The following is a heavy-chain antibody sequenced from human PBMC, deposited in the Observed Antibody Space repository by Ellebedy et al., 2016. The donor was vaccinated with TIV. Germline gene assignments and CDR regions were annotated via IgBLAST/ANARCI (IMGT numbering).Heavy chain of an antibody. V-gene: IGHV3-30*18. J-gene: IGHJ4*02. CDR3: AKDLMVRGLLWIFDY. Sequence: GESLKISXAASGFTFSSYGMHWVRQAPGKGLEWVAVISYDGSNKYYADSVKGRFTISRDNSKNTPYLQMNSLRAEDTAVYYCAKDLMVRGLLWIFDYWGQGTLVTVSS. CDR2: ISYDGSNK. CDR1: GFTFSSYG. D-gene: IGHD3-10*01.